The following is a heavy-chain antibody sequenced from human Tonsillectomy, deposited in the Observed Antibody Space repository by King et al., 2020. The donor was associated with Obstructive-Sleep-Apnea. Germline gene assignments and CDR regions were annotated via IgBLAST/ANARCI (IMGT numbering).Heavy chain of an antibody. CDR2: ISGSGGST. D-gene: IGHD3-22*01. CDR3: AKGADMIVVVIGFYYFDY. Sequence: VQLVESGGGLVQPGGSLRLSCAASGFTFSSYAMSWVRQAPGKGLGWVSAISGSGGSTYYADSVKGRFTISRENSKNTLYLQMNRLRAEDTAVYYCAKGADMIVVVIGFYYFDYWGQGTLVTVSS. J-gene: IGHJ4*02. V-gene: IGHV3-23*04. CDR1: GFTFSSYA.